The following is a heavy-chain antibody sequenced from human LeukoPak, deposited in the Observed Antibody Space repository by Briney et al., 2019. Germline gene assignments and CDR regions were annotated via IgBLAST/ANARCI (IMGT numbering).Heavy chain of an antibody. CDR2: ISGHSTNR. J-gene: IGHJ6*03. CDR1: GYTFTSYA. V-gene: IGHV1-18*01. Sequence: ASVKVSCKASGYTFTSYAISWVRQAPGQGPEWMGWISGHSTNRKIAQKFQGRVTMTTDTSTSTATTELRSLRSDDTAVYYCARSYDIFHFYMDVWGEGTTVTVSS. CDR3: ARSYDIFHFYMDV. D-gene: IGHD3-9*01.